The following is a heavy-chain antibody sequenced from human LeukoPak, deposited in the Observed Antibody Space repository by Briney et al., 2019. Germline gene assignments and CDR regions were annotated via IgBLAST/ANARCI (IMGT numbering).Heavy chain of an antibody. CDR1: GDSISNYY. CDR2: IYYSGST. D-gene: IGHD4-17*01. CDR3: ARTTSVTPGYYYYYGMDV. Sequence: PSETLSLTCSVSGDSISNYYWGWIRQPPGKGLEWIGSIYYSGSTYYNPSLKSRVTISVDTSKNQFSLKLSSVTAADTAVYYCARTTSVTPGYYYYYGMDVWGQGTTVTVSS. V-gene: IGHV4-39*07. J-gene: IGHJ6*02.